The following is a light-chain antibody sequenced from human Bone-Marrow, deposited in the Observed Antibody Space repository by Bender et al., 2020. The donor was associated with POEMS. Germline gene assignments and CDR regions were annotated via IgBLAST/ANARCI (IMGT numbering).Light chain of an antibody. J-gene: IGLJ3*02. V-gene: IGLV2-14*03. Sequence: QSALTQPASVSGSPGQSLTISCTGSSSDVGAYNYVSWYQQHPGKAPKVMIYDVSRRPSGISNRFSGSKSGNTASLTISGLQPEDEADYYCSAWDDGLGGWVFGGGTSLAVL. CDR3: SAWDDGLGGWV. CDR1: SSDVGAYNY. CDR2: DVS.